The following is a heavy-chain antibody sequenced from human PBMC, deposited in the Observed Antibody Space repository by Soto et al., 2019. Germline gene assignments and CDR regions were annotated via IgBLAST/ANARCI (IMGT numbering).Heavy chain of an antibody. CDR3: ARSVFP. CDR2: IYYSGST. CDR1: GCSIRSGGYY. J-gene: IGHJ5*02. Sequence: SETLSLTCTFSGCSIRSGGYYWSWIRQHPGKGLEWIGYIYYSGSTYYNPSLKSRVTISVDTSKNQFSLKLTSVTAADTAVYYCARSVFPWGQGTLVTVSS. V-gene: IGHV4-31*03.